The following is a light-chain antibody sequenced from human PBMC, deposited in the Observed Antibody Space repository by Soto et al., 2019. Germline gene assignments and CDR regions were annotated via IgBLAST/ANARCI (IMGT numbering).Light chain of an antibody. J-gene: IGKJ2*01. Sequence: EIVMTQSPATLSVSPGERATLSCRASQSVSDNLAWYQRKPGQAPRLLIYGASTRATGIPARFSGSGSETEFTLTSSRLQSEDFAIYYCQQSNNWPYTFGQGTKVDIK. CDR2: GAS. CDR3: QQSNNWPYT. CDR1: QSVSDN. V-gene: IGKV3-15*01.